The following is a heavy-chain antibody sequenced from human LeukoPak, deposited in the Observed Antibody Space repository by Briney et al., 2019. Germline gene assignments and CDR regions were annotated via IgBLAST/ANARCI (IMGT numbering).Heavy chain of an antibody. V-gene: IGHV1-69*13. Sequence: GASVKVSCKAFGGTFIRYAISWVRQAPGQGLEWMGGITPMFGTANYAQKFQGRVTITADESTSTAYMELSSLRYEDTAVYYCTRDAAIYDSSGYYYLWWGQGTLVTVSS. J-gene: IGHJ4*02. CDR3: TRDAAIYDSSGYYYLW. CDR1: GGTFIRYA. CDR2: ITPMFGTA. D-gene: IGHD3-22*01.